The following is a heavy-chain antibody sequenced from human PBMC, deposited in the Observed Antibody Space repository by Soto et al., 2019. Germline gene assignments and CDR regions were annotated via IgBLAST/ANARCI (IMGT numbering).Heavy chain of an antibody. CDR3: ARVVWFGELLPTFDY. D-gene: IGHD3-10*01. CDR1: GGSFRGYN. J-gene: IGHJ4*02. Sequence: ASETLSLTCAVYGGSFRGYNWGWVRQPPGKGLEWIGEINHSGSTSYNPSLKSRVTISVDTSKNQFSLKLSSVTAADTAVYYCARVVWFGELLPTFDYWGQGTLVTVSS. CDR2: INHSGST. V-gene: IGHV4-34*01.